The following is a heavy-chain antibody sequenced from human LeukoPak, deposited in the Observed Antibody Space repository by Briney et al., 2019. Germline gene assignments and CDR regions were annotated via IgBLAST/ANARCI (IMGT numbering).Heavy chain of an antibody. Sequence: GGSLRLSCAASRFTFSSYWMSWIRQAPGKGLEWVSYISSSGSTIYYADSVKGRFTISRDNAKNSLYLQMNSLRAEDTAVYYCARPLNYADAFDIWGQGTMVTVSS. J-gene: IGHJ3*02. CDR3: ARPLNYADAFDI. V-gene: IGHV3-11*04. CDR2: ISSSGSTI. CDR1: RFTFSSYW. D-gene: IGHD1-7*01.